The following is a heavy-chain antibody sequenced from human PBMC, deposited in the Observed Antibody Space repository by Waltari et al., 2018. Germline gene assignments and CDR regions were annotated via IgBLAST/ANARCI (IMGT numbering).Heavy chain of an antibody. V-gene: IGHV3-7*01. J-gene: IGHJ4*02. Sequence: EVQLVESGGGLVQPGGSLRLSCAASGFTFSSSWMSWVRQAPGKGLGWVANIKQDGSEKYYVDSVKGRFTISRDNAKNSLYLQMNSLRAEDTAVYYCASEGVYAEGYWGQGTLVTVSS. CDR3: ASEGVYAEGY. D-gene: IGHD2-8*01. CDR1: GFTFSSSW. CDR2: IKQDGSEK.